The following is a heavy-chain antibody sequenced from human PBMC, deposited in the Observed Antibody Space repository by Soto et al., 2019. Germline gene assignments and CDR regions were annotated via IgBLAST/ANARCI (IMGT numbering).Heavy chain of an antibody. CDR2: INPNSGGT. CDR3: ARAGAYCGGDCYPYYYGMDV. CDR1: GYTFTGYY. V-gene: IGHV1-2*04. Sequence: QVQLVQSGAEVKKPGASVKVSCKASGYTFTGYYMHWVRQAPGQGLEWMGWINPNSGGTTYAQKFQGWVTMTRDTSISTAYMELSRLRSDDTAVYYCARAGAYCGGDCYPYYYGMDVWGQGTTVTVSS. J-gene: IGHJ6*02. D-gene: IGHD2-21*02.